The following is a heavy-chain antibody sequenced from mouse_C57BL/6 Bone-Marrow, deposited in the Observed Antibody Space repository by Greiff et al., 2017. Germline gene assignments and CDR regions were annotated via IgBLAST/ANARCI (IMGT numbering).Heavy chain of an antibody. CDR3: AKQKDCGYSSYAMDY. J-gene: IGHJ4*01. Sequence: VMLVESGPGLVAPSPSLSISCTASGSSLTSYGVDWVRQPPGKGLEWLGVIWGGGSTNYNSALMSRLSISKDNSKSQAFLKMNSLQTDDTAMYYCAKQKDCGYSSYAMDYWGQGASVTVSS. CDR1: GSSLTSYG. D-gene: IGHD1-1*01. CDR2: IWGGGST. V-gene: IGHV2-9*01.